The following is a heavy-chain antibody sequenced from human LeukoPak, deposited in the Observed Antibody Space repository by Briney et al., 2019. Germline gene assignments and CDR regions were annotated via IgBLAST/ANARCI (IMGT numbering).Heavy chain of an antibody. V-gene: IGHV1-24*01. Sequence: GASVKVSCKVSGYTLTELSMHRVRQAPGKGLEWMGGFDPEDGETIYAQKFQGRVTMTEDTSTDTAYMELSSLRSEDTAVYYCATDRGYIPNPYYYYGMDVWGQGTTVTVSS. CDR2: FDPEDGET. CDR3: ATDRGYIPNPYYYYGMDV. J-gene: IGHJ6*02. D-gene: IGHD6-25*01. CDR1: GYTLTELS.